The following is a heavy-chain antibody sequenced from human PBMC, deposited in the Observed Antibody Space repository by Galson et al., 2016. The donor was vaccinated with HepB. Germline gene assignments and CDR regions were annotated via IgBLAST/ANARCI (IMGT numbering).Heavy chain of an antibody. CDR3: ARVGNVLLWFGATDV. J-gene: IGHJ6*02. V-gene: IGHV3-48*02. Sequence: SLRLSCAASGFVFSNFGLSWVRQAPGKGLEWVSYISSSSSIIYYADSVKGRFTISRDNAKNSLYLQMNSLRDEDTAVYYCARVGNVLLWFGATDVWGQGTTVTVSS. CDR2: ISSSSSII. CDR1: GFVFSNFG. D-gene: IGHD3-10*01.